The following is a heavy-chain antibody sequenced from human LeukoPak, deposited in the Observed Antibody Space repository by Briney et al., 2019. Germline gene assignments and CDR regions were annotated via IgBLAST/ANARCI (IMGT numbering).Heavy chain of an antibody. J-gene: IGHJ4*02. CDR3: AKDPQHYYGSGSYIDY. Sequence: GGSLRLSCAHSGFTFSSYGLHWVRPAPGKGLGRVAVILYVGSNKYYAHSVKGRFTTSRDNSKNTLYLQMNSLRAEDTAVYYCAKDPQHYYGSGSYIDYWGQGTLVTVSS. CDR1: GFTFSSYG. V-gene: IGHV3-30*18. D-gene: IGHD3-10*01. CDR2: ILYVGSNK.